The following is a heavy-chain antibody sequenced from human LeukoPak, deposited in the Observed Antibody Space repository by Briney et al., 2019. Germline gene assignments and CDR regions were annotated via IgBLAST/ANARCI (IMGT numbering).Heavy chain of an antibody. V-gene: IGHV3-23*05. D-gene: IGHD4-17*01. Sequence: GGSLRLSCAASGFNFNSYTMNWVRQAPGKGLQWVANILASGSPTYYADSVKGRFIISRDNSKNTLYLQMNSLRAEDTAVYYCARSTVTTSFFDYWGQGTLVTVSS. CDR3: ARSTVTTSFFDY. J-gene: IGHJ4*02. CDR1: GFNFNSYT. CDR2: ILASGSPT.